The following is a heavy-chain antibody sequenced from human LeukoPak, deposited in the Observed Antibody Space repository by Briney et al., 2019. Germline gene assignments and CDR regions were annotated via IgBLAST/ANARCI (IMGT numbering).Heavy chain of an antibody. J-gene: IGHJ4*02. CDR3: ARGNVVVVAATHYDY. D-gene: IGHD2-15*01. Sequence: SVKVSCKASGGTFSSYAISWVRQAPGQGLEWMGGIIPIFGTANYAQKFQGRVTITTDESTSTAYMELSSLRSEDTAVYYCARGNVVVVAATHYDYWGQGTLVTVSS. CDR1: GGTFSSYA. CDR2: IIPIFGTA. V-gene: IGHV1-69*05.